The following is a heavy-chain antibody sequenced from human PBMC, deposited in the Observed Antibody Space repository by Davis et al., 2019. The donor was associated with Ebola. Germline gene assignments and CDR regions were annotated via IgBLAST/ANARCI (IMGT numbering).Heavy chain of an antibody. D-gene: IGHD5-24*01. V-gene: IGHV3-30-3*01. CDR3: ARGREMATSAPFDY. CDR1: GFTFSSYA. Sequence: GESLKISCAASGFTFSSYAMHWVRQAPGKGLEWVAVISYDGSNKYYADSVKGRFTISRDNSKNTLYLQMNSLRAEDTAVYYCARGREMATSAPFDYWGQGTLVTVSS. CDR2: ISYDGSNK. J-gene: IGHJ4*02.